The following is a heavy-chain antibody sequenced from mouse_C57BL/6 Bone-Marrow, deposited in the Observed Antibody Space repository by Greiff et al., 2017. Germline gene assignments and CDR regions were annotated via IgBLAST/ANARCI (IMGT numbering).Heavy chain of an antibody. CDR2: IDPSDSCT. Sequence: QVQLQQPGAELVMPGASVKLSCKASGYTFTSYWMHWVKQRPGQGLEWIGEIDPSDSCTNYNQKFKGKSQLTVDKSSSPAYMQLSSLTSEDSAVYYCARDYGSSDEAWFAYWGQGTLVTVSA. CDR1: GYTFTSYW. V-gene: IGHV1-69*01. D-gene: IGHD1-1*01. CDR3: ARDYGSSDEAWFAY. J-gene: IGHJ3*01.